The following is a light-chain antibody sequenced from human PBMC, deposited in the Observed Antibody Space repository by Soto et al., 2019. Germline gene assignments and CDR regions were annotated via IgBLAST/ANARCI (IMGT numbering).Light chain of an antibody. Sequence: NFILTQPHSVSGSPGKTVTISCTRSSGRIASNYVQWYQQRPGSVPTIVIYEDDQRLSGVPDRFSGSVDSSSNSASLIISGPKSEDEADYYCQSYDSAAFVVFGGGTKVTVL. CDR2: EDD. J-gene: IGLJ2*01. CDR1: SGRIASNY. V-gene: IGLV6-57*04. CDR3: QSYDSAAFVV.